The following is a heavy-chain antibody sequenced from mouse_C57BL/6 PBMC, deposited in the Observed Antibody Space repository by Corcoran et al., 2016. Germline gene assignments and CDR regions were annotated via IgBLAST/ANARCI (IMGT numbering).Heavy chain of an antibody. V-gene: IGHV1-75*01. CDR3: ARSRWNGYGWYFDV. D-gene: IGHD2-2*01. CDR2: IFPGSGST. CDR1: GYTFTDYY. J-gene: IGHJ1*03. Sequence: QVQLQQSGPELVKPGASVKISCKASGYTFTDYYINWVKQRPGQGLEWIGWIFPGSGSTYYNEKFKGKATLTVDNSSSTAYMLLSSLTAADSAVYFCARSRWNGYGWYFDVWGTGTTVTVSS.